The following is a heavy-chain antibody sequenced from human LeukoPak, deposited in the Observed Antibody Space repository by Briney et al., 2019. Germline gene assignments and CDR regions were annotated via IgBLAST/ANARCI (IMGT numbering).Heavy chain of an antibody. CDR2: IIPIFGTA. CDR1: GGTFSSYA. D-gene: IGHD2-2*01. J-gene: IGHJ4*02. Sequence: GASVKVSCKASGGTFSSYAISWVRQAPGQGLEWMGGIIPIFGTANYAQKFQGRVTITADKSTSTAYMELSSLRSEDTAVYYCARTSRRYCSSTSCYDFDYWGQGTLVTVSP. CDR3: ARTSRRYCSSTSCYDFDY. V-gene: IGHV1-69*06.